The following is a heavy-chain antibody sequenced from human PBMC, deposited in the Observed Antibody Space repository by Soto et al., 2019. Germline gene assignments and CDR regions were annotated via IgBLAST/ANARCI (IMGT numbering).Heavy chain of an antibody. Sequence: QVQLVQSGAEVKKPGSSVKVSCKASGGTFSSYAISWVRQAPGQGLEWMGGIIPIFGTANYAQKFQGRFTIAADDSTSTAYMELSSLRSDDTAVYYCARGKETYYDSSGYYLRDNWFDPWGQGTLVTVSS. CDR1: GGTFSSYA. D-gene: IGHD3-22*01. J-gene: IGHJ5*02. CDR3: ARGKETYYDSSGYYLRDNWFDP. CDR2: IIPIFGTA. V-gene: IGHV1-69*12.